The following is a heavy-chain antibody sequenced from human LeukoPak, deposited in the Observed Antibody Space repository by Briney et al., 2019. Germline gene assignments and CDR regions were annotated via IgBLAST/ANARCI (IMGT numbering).Heavy chain of an antibody. J-gene: IGHJ4*02. CDR2: IYYNEST. V-gene: IGHV4-59*01. Sequence: SETLSLTCTVSGGSISTYYWSWIRQPVGKGLEWIGYIYYNESTNYNPSVKSRVTISAETSKNQFSLKLRSVTAADTAVYYCARGRWLVNYWGQGTLVTVSS. CDR3: ARGRWLVNY. CDR1: GGSISTYY. D-gene: IGHD6-19*01.